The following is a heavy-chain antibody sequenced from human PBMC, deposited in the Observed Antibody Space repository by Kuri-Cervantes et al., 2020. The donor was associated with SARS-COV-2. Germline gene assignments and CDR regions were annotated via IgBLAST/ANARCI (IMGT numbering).Heavy chain of an antibody. CDR3: ARGVGAAVAGTLITIYYYYGMDV. CDR1: GGSFSGYY. V-gene: IGHV4-34*01. Sequence: ESLKISCAVYGGSFSGYYWRWIRQPPGKGLEWIGEINHSGSTNYNPSLKSRVTISVDTSKNQFSLKLSSVTAADTAVYYCARGVGAAVAGTLITIYYYYGMDVWGQGTTVTVSS. D-gene: IGHD6-19*01. J-gene: IGHJ6*02. CDR2: INHSGST.